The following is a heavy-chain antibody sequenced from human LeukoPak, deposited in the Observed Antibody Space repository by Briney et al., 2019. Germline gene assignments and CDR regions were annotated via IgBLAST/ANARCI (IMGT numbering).Heavy chain of an antibody. V-gene: IGHV3-7*01. CDR1: GFSFTTYW. Sequence: GGSLRLSCAASGFSFTTYWMSWVRQAPGKGLEWVANIKQDGTEKYYVDSVKGRFTISRDNAKNSLYLQMNSLRVEDTAVYYCTKLARYFYGSETYYFFEHWGQGTPVTASS. CDR2: IKQDGTEK. J-gene: IGHJ4*02. CDR3: TKLARYFYGSETYYFFEH. D-gene: IGHD3-10*01.